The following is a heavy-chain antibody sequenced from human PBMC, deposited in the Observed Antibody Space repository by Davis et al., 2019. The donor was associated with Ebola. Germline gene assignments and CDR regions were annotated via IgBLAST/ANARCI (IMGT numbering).Heavy chain of an antibody. D-gene: IGHD6-19*01. J-gene: IGHJ4*02. CDR1: GFTFSSYG. CDR3: ARGGEIAVANVGY. V-gene: IGHV3-30*03. CDR2: ILYDGSNK. Sequence: GESLKISCAASGFTFSSYGMHWVRQAPGKGLEWVAVILYDGSNKYYADSVKGRFTISRDNSKNTLYLQMNSLRAEDTAVYYCARGGEIAVANVGYWGQGTLVTVSS.